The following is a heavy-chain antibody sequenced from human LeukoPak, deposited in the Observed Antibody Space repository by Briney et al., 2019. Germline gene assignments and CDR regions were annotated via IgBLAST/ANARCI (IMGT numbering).Heavy chain of an antibody. J-gene: IGHJ4*02. CDR1: GYTFTSYA. V-gene: IGHV1-3*01. CDR2: INAGNGNT. CDR3: ARGGSSGWYHFDY. D-gene: IGHD6-19*01. Sequence: SVKVSCKASGYTFTSYAMHWVRQAPGQRLEWMGWINAGNGNTKYSQKFQGRVTITRDTSASTVYMELSSLRSEDTAVYYCARGGSSGWYHFDYWGQGTLVTVSS.